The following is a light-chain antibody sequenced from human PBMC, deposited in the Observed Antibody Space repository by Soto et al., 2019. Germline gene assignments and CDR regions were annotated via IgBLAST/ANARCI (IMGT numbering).Light chain of an antibody. CDR2: LGF. V-gene: IGKV2-28*01. J-gene: IGKJ1*01. Sequence: DIVVTQSPLSLSVTPGEPASISCRSSQSLLHSNGYNYLDWYLQKPGQSPQLLIYLGFNRASGVPDRFSGSGSGTDFTLKISRVEAEDVGVYYCLQTVQAPWTFGQGTKVEVK. CDR1: QSLLHSNGYNY. CDR3: LQTVQAPWT.